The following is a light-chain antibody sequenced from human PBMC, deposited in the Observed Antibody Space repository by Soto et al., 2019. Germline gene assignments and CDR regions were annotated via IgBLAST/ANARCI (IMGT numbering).Light chain of an antibody. CDR1: SSDVGSYNR. J-gene: IGLJ2*01. CDR3: SSYRSSSPVV. V-gene: IGLV2-18*02. CDR2: EVS. Sequence: QSALTQPPSVSGSPGQSVTISCTGTSSDVGSYNRVSWYQQPPVTAPKLMIYEVSNRPSGVPDRFSGSKSGNTASLTISGTQAEDGADYTCSSYRSSSPVVFGGGTMVTV.